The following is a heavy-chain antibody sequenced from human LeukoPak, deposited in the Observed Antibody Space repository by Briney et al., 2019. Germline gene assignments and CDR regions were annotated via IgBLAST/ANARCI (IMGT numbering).Heavy chain of an antibody. CDR1: GGSFSGYY. CDR2: INHSGST. CDR3: ARVITTRDY. V-gene: IGHV4-34*01. J-gene: IGHJ4*02. Sequence: SETLSLTCAVYGGSFSGYYWSWIRQPPGKGLEWNGEINHSGSTNYNPSLKSRVTISVDTSKDQFSLKLSSVTAADTAVYYCARVITTRDYWGQGTLVTVSS. D-gene: IGHD3-22*01.